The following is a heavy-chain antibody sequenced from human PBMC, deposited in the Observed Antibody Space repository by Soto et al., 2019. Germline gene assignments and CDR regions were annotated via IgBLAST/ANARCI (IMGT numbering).Heavy chain of an antibody. V-gene: IGHV4-34*01. CDR1: GGSFSGYY. Sequence: SETLSLTCAVYGGSFSGYYWSWIRQPPGKGLEWIGEINHSGSTNYNPSLKSRGTISVDTSKNQFSLKLSSVTAADTAVYYCARGGRVTIFGVVITRPSAEYFQHWGQGTLVTVSS. CDR3: ARGGRVTIFGVVITRPSAEYFQH. J-gene: IGHJ1*01. D-gene: IGHD3-3*01. CDR2: INHSGST.